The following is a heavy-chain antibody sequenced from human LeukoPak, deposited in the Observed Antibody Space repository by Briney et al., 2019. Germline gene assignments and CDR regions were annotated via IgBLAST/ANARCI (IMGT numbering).Heavy chain of an antibody. J-gene: IGHJ5*02. V-gene: IGHV1-8*03. D-gene: IGHD6-13*01. CDR3: ARLETVAAAWNWFDP. Sequence: ASVKVSCKASGYTFTSYDINWVRQATGQGLEWMGWMNPNSGNTGYAQKFQGRVTITRNTSISTAYMELSSLRSEDTAVYYCARLETVAAAWNWFDPWGQGTLVTVSS. CDR2: MNPNSGNT. CDR1: GYTFTSYD.